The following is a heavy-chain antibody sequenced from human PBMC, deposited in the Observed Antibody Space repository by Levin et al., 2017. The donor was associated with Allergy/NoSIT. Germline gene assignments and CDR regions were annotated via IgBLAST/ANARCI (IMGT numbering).Heavy chain of an antibody. CDR1: GYTFTSYY. CDR2: INPSGGST. J-gene: IGHJ4*02. V-gene: IGHV1-46*01. D-gene: IGHD2-21*02. Sequence: ASVKVSCKASGYTFTSYYMHWVRQAPGQGLEWMGIINPSGGSTSYAQKFQGRVTMTRDTSTSTVYMELSSLRSEDTAVYYCARDRGIVVVTDHFDYWGQGTLVTVSS. CDR3: ARDRGIVVVTDHFDY.